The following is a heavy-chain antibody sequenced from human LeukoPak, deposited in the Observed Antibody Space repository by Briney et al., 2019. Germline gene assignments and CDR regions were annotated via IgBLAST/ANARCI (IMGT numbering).Heavy chain of an antibody. V-gene: IGHV1-2*02. CDR3: ARGPLNYYGMDV. CDR1: GYTFTGYY. J-gene: IGHJ6*02. CDR2: INPNTGGT. Sequence: ASVKVSCKASGYTFTGYYMHWVRQAPGQGLEWMGWINPNTGGTNYAQKFQGRVTMTRDTSITTAYMELSRLRSDDTAVYYCARGPLNYYGMDVWDQGTTVTVSS.